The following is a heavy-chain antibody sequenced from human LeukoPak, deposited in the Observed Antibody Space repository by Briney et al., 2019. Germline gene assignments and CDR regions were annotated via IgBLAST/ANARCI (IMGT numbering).Heavy chain of an antibody. CDR2: IMQDGSEN. Sequence: PGGSLRLSCAASGFTFSSYWMSWVRQAPGKGLEWVANIMQDGSENYYVDSVKGRFTISRDNAKNSLYLQMNSLRAEDTAVYYCARAIYGSGSFYYYYYMDVWGKGTTVTVSS. CDR1: GFTFSSYW. CDR3: ARAIYGSGSFYYYYYMDV. V-gene: IGHV3-7*01. J-gene: IGHJ6*03. D-gene: IGHD3-10*01.